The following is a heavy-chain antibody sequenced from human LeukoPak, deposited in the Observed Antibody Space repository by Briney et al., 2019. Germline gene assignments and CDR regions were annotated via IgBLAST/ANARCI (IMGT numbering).Heavy chain of an antibody. CDR2: IYHSGST. J-gene: IGHJ4*02. CDR3: ARGSTIFGVVNYFDY. CDR1: GGSISSYY. V-gene: IGHV4-38-2*02. Sequence: PSETLSLTCTVSGGSISSYYWGWIRQPPGKGLEWIGSIYHSGSTYYNPSLKSRVTISVDTSKNQFSLKLSSVTAADTAVYYCARGSTIFGVVNYFDYWGQGTLVTVSS. D-gene: IGHD3-3*01.